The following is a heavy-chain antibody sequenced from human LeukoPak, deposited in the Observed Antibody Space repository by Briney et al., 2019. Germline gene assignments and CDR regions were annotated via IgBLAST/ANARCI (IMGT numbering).Heavy chain of an antibody. CDR3: ARLSSYRYSGYDVFDF. V-gene: IGHV3-11*01. Sequence: EGSLRLSCAASGFIFSDYYMTWVRQAPGKGLEWVSYISNSETSVDYADSVKGRFTISRDNAKNSLYLQMNSLRAEDTAVYYCARLSSYRYSGYDVFDFWGQGTLVTVSS. D-gene: IGHD5-12*01. CDR1: GFIFSDYY. J-gene: IGHJ4*02. CDR2: ISNSETSV.